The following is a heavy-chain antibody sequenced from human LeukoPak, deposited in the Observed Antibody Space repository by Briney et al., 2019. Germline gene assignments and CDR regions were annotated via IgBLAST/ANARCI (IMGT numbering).Heavy chain of an antibody. Sequence: ASVKVSCKASGGTFSSYAISWVRQAPGQGLEWMGGIIPIFGTANYAQKFQGRVTITADKSTSTAYMELSSLRSEDTAVYYCARGPTVADYYYYMDVWGKGTTVTVSS. V-gene: IGHV1-69*06. CDR2: IIPIFGTA. D-gene: IGHD4-23*01. CDR3: ARGPTVADYYYYMDV. J-gene: IGHJ6*03. CDR1: GGTFSSYA.